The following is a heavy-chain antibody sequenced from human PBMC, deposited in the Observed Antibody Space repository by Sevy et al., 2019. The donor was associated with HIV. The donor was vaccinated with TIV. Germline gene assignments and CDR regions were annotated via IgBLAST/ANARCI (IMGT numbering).Heavy chain of an antibody. CDR2: ISSSGSTI. Sequence: GGSLRLSCAASGFTFSDYYMSWIRQAPGKGLEWVSYISSSGSTIYYADSVKGRFTISRDNAKNSLYLQMNSLRAEDTAVHYCARFIVATSHADYWGQGTLVTVSS. J-gene: IGHJ4*02. V-gene: IGHV3-11*01. CDR1: GFTFSDYY. CDR3: ARFIVATSHADY. D-gene: IGHD5-12*01.